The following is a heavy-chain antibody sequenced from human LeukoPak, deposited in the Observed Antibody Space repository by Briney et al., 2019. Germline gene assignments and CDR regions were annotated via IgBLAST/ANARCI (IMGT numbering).Heavy chain of an antibody. J-gene: IGHJ1*01. CDR2: ISRSSRHV. CDR1: GFTFSDYS. Sequence: PGGSLRLACAASGFTFSDYSTNWVRQVPGEGLEWVSSISRSSRHVYYAGSVKGRFTISRDNAKNSLYLQMNSLGAEDMAVYFCVRDLMGSGSTTAYLHHWGQGTLVTVSS. D-gene: IGHD1-1*01. V-gene: IGHV3-21*01. CDR3: VRDLMGSGSTTAYLHH.